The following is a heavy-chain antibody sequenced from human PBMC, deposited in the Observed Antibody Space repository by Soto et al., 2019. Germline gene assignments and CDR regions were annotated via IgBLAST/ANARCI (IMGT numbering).Heavy chain of an antibody. CDR1: GYTFTSYD. V-gene: IGHV1-8*01. CDR2: MNPNSGNT. D-gene: IGHD1-1*01. J-gene: IGHJ4*02. CDR3: AREPRTGTIDY. Sequence: ASVKVSCKASGYTFTSYDINWVRQATGQGLEWMGWMNPNSGNTGYAQKFQGRVTMTRSTSLSTAYMELSSLRSEDTAVYYCAREPRTGTIDYWGQGTLVTVSS.